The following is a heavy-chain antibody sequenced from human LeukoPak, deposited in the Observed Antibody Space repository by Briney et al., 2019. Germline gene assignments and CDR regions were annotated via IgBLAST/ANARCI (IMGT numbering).Heavy chain of an antibody. D-gene: IGHD3-22*01. Sequence: GGSLRLSCAASGFDFSTYAINWVRQAPGKGLEWVSSISTMSNYIFYGDSVKGRFTISRDNAKNSVYLQMTSLRPEDTAVYYCARDTPDSSGYYDYWGQGTLVTVSS. V-gene: IGHV3-21*01. CDR1: GFDFSTYA. CDR3: ARDTPDSSGYYDY. CDR2: ISTMSNYI. J-gene: IGHJ4*02.